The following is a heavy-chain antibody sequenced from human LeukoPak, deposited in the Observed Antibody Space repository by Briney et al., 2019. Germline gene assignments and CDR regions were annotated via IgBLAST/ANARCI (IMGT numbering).Heavy chain of an antibody. J-gene: IGHJ4*02. Sequence: SETLSLTCTVSSGSISSSNYYWSWIRQPAGKGLEWIGRISTIGSTYYNPSLKSRVTISVDTSKNQFSLKLSSVTAADTAVYYCARTRYYYNSRSYGAPYYFDYWGQGTLVTVSS. CDR1: SGSISSSNYY. D-gene: IGHD3-10*01. CDR2: ISTIGST. CDR3: ARTRYYYNSRSYGAPYYFDY. V-gene: IGHV4-61*02.